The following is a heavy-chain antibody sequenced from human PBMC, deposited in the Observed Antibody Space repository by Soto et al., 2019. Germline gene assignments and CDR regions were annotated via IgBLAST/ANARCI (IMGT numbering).Heavy chain of an antibody. CDR2: VTSGSTI. J-gene: IGHJ4*02. V-gene: IGHV3-48*03. D-gene: IGHD4-17*01. Sequence: PGGSLRLSCGASGFTFSSSEINWGRQAPGKGLEWVSYVTSGSTIYYADSVKGRFTISRDNAKNSLFLQMNSLRVEDTAVYHCARVTAAYGGNSDWGPGTLVTVS. CDR3: ARVTAAYGGNSD. CDR1: GFTFSSSE.